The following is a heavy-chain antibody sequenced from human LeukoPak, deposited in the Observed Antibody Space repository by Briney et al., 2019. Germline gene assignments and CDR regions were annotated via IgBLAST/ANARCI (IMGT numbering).Heavy chain of an antibody. CDR2: IIPIFGTA. D-gene: IGHD2-2*01. Sequence: SVKVSCKASGGTFSSYAISCVRQAPGQGLEWMGGIIPIFGTANYAQKFQARVTITADESTSTAYMQLSSLRSEDTAVYYCARLSGNVVVPAAIRDYWGQGTLVTVSS. J-gene: IGHJ4*02. CDR3: ARLSGNVVVPAAIRDY. V-gene: IGHV1-69*13. CDR1: GGTFSSYA.